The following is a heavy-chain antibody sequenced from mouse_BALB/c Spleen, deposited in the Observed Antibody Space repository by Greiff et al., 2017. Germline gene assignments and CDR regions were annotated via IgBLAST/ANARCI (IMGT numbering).Heavy chain of an antibody. Sequence: EVQLQQSGPDLVKPSQSLSLTCTVTGYSITSGYSWHWIRQFPGNKLEWMGYIHYSGSTNYNPSLKSRISITRDTSKNQFFLQLNSVTTEDTATYYCARSGTMITTGAWFAYWGQGTLVTVSA. CDR2: IHYSGST. CDR3: ARSGTMITTGAWFAY. J-gene: IGHJ3*01. V-gene: IGHV3-1*02. CDR1: GYSITSGYS. D-gene: IGHD2-4*01.